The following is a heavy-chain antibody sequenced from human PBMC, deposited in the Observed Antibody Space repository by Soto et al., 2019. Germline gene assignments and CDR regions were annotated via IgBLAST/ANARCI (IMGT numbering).Heavy chain of an antibody. Sequence: SETLCLTFAISWDSVSSNSAAWNLISQSPSRGLEWLGRTYYMSKWYNDYAVSLKSRITINPDTSKNQFSLQLNSVTPEDTAVYYCARDPGVGSWYYVNWGQGTLVTVS. CDR2: TYYMSKWYN. J-gene: IGHJ4*02. CDR1: WDSVSSNSAA. D-gene: IGHD6-13*01. CDR3: ARDPGVGSWYYVN. V-gene: IGHV6-1*01.